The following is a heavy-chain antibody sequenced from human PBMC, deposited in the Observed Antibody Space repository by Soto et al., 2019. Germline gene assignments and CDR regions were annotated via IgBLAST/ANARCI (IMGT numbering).Heavy chain of an antibody. CDR2: TYYRSKWYN. J-gene: IGHJ6*02. V-gene: IGHV6-1*01. D-gene: IGHD2-21*02. CDR3: AREGEVVTLSVGGMDV. Sequence: SQTLSLTCAISGDSVSSNSAAWNWIRQSPSRGLEWLGRTYYRSKWYNDYAVSVKSRITINPDTSKNQFSLQLKSVTPEDTAVYYCAREGEVVTLSVGGMDVWGQGTTVTVSS. CDR1: GDSVSSNSAA.